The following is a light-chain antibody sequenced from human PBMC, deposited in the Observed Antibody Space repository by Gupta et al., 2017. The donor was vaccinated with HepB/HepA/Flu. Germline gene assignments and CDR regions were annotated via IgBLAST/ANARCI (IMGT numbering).Light chain of an antibody. CDR1: TNDIGLYDY. CDR3: CSFAANNIHV. V-gene: IGLV2-11*01. Sequence: QSGLTQSRSVSASPGQSVTISCTGTTNDIGLYDYISWYQQRPGDVPRLILYDVSKRPTGISERFSGSKAGNAASLTISALQPDDEGDYFCCSFAANNIHVFGSGTVVTVL. J-gene: IGLJ1*01. CDR2: DVS.